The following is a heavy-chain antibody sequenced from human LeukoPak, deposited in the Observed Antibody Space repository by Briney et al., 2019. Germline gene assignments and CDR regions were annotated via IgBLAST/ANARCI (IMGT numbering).Heavy chain of an antibody. D-gene: IGHD3-3*01. V-gene: IGHV4-39*07. CDR1: GGSINSSSYY. J-gene: IGHJ5*02. CDR3: ARLTYYDFWSGYSNWFDP. Sequence: KSSETLSLTCTVSGGSINSSSYYWGWIRQPPGKGLEWIGSIFYSGNTYDNPSLKSRVTISVDTSKNQFSLKLSSVTAADTAVYYCARLTYYDFWSGYSNWFDPWGQGTLVTVSS. CDR2: IFYSGNT.